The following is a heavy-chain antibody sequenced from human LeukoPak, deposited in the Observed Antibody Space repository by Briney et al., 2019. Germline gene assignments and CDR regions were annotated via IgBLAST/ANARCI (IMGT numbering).Heavy chain of an antibody. CDR1: GYTFTSYG. CDR2: ISGYDGNR. D-gene: IGHD3-16*01. J-gene: IGHJ4*02. V-gene: IGHV1-18*01. Sequence: ASVKVSCKASGYTFTSYGISWVRQAPGRGLEWMGWISGYDGNRKYAQKNQGRVTMTTDTSTSTAYMELRSLRSEDTAVYYCARGWGRYFDYWGQGTLVTVSS. CDR3: ARGWGRYFDY.